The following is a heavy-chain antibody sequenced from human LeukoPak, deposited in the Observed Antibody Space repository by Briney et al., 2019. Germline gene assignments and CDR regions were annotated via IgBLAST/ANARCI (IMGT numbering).Heavy chain of an antibody. V-gene: IGHV3-7*03. J-gene: IGHJ6*02. Sequence: GGSLRLSCAASGFTFSSYWVTWVRQAPGKGLEWVANIKQDGSEKYYVDSVKGRFTISRDNAKNSLYLQMNSLRAEDTAVYYCAAEIYYYYGMDVWGQGTTVTVSS. CDR1: GFTFSSYW. CDR3: AAEIYYYYGMDV. CDR2: IKQDGSEK.